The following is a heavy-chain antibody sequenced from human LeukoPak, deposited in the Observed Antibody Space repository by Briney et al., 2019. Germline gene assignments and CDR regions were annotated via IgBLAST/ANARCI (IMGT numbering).Heavy chain of an antibody. CDR2: ISRSSNYI. CDR3: ARGRTSYYDSHDAFDV. J-gene: IGHJ3*01. Sequence: PGGSLRLSCAAAGFTFSTYRIDWVRQAPGEGLGWVSSISRSSNYIYYADSVKGRFTVPRDNAKNSVYLQMNSLRAEDTAMYYCARGRTSYYDSHDAFDVWGQGTLVTVSS. D-gene: IGHD3-22*01. V-gene: IGHV3-21*01. CDR1: GFTFSTYR.